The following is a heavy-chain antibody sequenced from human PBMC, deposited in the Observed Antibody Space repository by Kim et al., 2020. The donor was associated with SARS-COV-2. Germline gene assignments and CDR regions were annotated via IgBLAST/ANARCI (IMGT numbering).Heavy chain of an antibody. CDR1: GVIVSDSY. J-gene: IGHJ6*02. CDR3: ARLDWGIKGYALDV. D-gene: IGHD3-16*01. CDR2: LNPDDPPV. Sequence: GGSLRLSCVVSGVIVSDSYMTWIRQAPGKGLVWISFLNPDDPPVYYVDSIKGRFTMSRDTAKNSLYLEMTSLRVEDTGIYYCARLDWGIKGYALDVWGQGTTVTVSS. V-gene: IGHV3-11*01.